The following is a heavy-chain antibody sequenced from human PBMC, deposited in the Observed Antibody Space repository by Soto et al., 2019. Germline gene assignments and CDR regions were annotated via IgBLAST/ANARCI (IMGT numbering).Heavy chain of an antibody. CDR2: INPNSGGT. D-gene: IGHD2-21*02. Sequence: ASVKVSCKASGYTFTGYYMHWVRQAPGQGLEWMGWINPNSGGTNYAQKFQGWVTMTRDTSISTAYMELSRLRSDDTAVYYCARDCGGGDCYSNGTYYYYGMDVWGQGTTVTVSS. J-gene: IGHJ6*02. CDR3: ARDCGGGDCYSNGTYYYYGMDV. CDR1: GYTFTGYY. V-gene: IGHV1-2*04.